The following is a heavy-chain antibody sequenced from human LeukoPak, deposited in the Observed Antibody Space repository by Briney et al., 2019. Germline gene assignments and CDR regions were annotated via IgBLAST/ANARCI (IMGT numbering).Heavy chain of an antibody. CDR3: AKGVDFGDYSD. Sequence: SETLSLTCTVSGGSISSYYWSWIRQPPGKGLEWIGYIYYSGSTNYNPSLKSRVTISVDTSKNQLSLKLSSVTAADTAVYYCAKGVDFGDYSDWGQGTLVTVSS. CDR2: IYYSGST. CDR1: GGSISSYY. V-gene: IGHV4-59*08. J-gene: IGHJ4*02. D-gene: IGHD4-17*01.